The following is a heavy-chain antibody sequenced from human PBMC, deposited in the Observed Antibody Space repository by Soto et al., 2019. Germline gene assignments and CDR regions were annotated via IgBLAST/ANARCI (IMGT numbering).Heavy chain of an antibody. V-gene: IGHV4-39*01. J-gene: IGHJ4*02. CDR2: IYYSGST. CDR3: ARHPGGSYGPSFFDY. CDR1: GGSISSSSYY. D-gene: IGHD3-16*01. Sequence: QLQLQESGPGLVKPSETLSLTCTVSGGSISSSSYYWGWIRQPPGKGLEWIGSIYYSGSTYYNPSLKSRVTISVDTSKNQFSLKLSSVTAADTAVYYCARHPGGSYGPSFFDYWGQGTLVTVSS.